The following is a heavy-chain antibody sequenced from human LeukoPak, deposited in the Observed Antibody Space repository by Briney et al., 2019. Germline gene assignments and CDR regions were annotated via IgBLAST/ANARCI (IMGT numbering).Heavy chain of an antibody. CDR1: GFTFSSYA. Sequence: GGSLRLSCAASGFTFSSYAMSWVRQAPGKGLEWVAVISYDGSNEYYADSVKGRFTISRDNSKNTLYLQMNSLRAEDTAVYYCARVTDAFDIWGQGTMVTVSS. J-gene: IGHJ3*02. CDR3: ARVTDAFDI. V-gene: IGHV3-30*04. CDR2: ISYDGSNE.